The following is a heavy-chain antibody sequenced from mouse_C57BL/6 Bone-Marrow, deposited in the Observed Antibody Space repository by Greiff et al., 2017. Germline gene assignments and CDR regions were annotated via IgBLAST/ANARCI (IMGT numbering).Heavy chain of an antibody. D-gene: IGHD1-1*01. CDR2: ISSGGSYT. V-gene: IGHV5-6*01. Sequence: EVKLVESGGDLVKPGGSLKLSCAASGFTFSSYGMSWVRQTPDKRLEWVATISSGGSYTYYPDSVKGRFTISSDNAKNTLYLQMSSLKSEDTAMYYCARHYSHYYGSSFNWYFDVWGTGTTVTVSS. CDR3: ARHYSHYYGSSFNWYFDV. CDR1: GFTFSSYG. J-gene: IGHJ1*03.